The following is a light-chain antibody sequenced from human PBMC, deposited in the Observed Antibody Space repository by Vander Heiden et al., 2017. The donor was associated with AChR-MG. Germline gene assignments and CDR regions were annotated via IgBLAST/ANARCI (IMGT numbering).Light chain of an antibody. CDR1: RSNIGATYD. CDR3: QSYDSSLSVVV. Sequence: QSVLTQPPSVSGAPGQRVTISCTGSRSNIGATYDVHWYQQDPGTAPKLLIYGNSNRPSGVPDRFSGSKSGTSASLAITGLQAEDEADYYCQSYDSSLSVVVFGGGTKLTVL. CDR2: GNS. J-gene: IGLJ2*01. V-gene: IGLV1-40*01.